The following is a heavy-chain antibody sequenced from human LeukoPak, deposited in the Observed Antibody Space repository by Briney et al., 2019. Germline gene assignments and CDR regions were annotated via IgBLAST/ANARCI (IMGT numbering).Heavy chain of an antibody. CDR3: ARDFSGSFTLDP. CDR2: IWYGGSYK. Sequence: GGSLRLSCAASGFTFSSYGMHWVRQAPGKGLEWVAVIWYGGSYKYYADSVKGRFTISRDNSKNTLYLQMNSLRAEDTAVYYCARDFSGSFTLDPWGQGTLVTVSS. D-gene: IGHD1-26*01. V-gene: IGHV3-33*01. J-gene: IGHJ5*02. CDR1: GFTFSSYG.